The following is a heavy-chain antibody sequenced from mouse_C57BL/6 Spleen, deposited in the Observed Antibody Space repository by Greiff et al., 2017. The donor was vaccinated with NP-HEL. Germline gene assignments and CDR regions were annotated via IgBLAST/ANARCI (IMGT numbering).Heavy chain of an antibody. CDR1: GYTFTSYW. Sequence: QVQLQQPGAELVKPGASVKLSCKASGYTFTSYWMQWVKQRPGQGLEWIGEIDPSDSYTNYNQQFKGKATLTVDTSPSTAYMQLSSLTSEDSAVYYCARVNYGSAGFAYWGQGTLVTVSA. D-gene: IGHD1-1*01. V-gene: IGHV1-50*01. CDR2: IDPSDSYT. CDR3: ARVNYGSAGFAY. J-gene: IGHJ3*01.